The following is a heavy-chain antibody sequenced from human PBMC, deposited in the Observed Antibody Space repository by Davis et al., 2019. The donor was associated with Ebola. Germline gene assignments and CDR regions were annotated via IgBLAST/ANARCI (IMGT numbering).Heavy chain of an antibody. Sequence: GESLKISCAASGFRVSGPYMSWVRQAPGKGLEWVSVIYTGGRTYYTDSVKGRFTISRDDSKNLLYLEMNGLRTEDTAVYYCVTENWYRFESWGQGTLVTVSS. V-gene: IGHV3-66*01. CDR3: VTENWYRFES. J-gene: IGHJ4*02. CDR2: IYTGGRT. D-gene: IGHD1/OR15-1a*01. CDR1: GFRVSGPY.